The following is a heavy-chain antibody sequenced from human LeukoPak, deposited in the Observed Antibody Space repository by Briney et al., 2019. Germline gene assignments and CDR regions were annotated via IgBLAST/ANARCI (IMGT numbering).Heavy chain of an antibody. CDR1: GGSISSYY. CDR3: ARAMNIRPPGSYYFDY. V-gene: IGHV4-59*01. J-gene: IGHJ4*02. Sequence: SETLSLTCTVSGGSISSYYWSWIRQPPGKGLEGIGYIYYSGSTNYNPSLKSRVTISVDTSKNQFSLKLSSVTAADPAVYYCARAMNIRPPGSYYFDYWGQGTLVTVSS. D-gene: IGHD1-14*01. CDR2: IYYSGST.